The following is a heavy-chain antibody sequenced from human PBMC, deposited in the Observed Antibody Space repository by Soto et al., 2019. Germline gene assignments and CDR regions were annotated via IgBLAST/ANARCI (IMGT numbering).Heavy chain of an antibody. J-gene: IGHJ4*02. CDR2: IYYSGST. Sequence: QVQLQESGPGLVKPSQTLSLTCTVSGGSISSGGYYWSWIRRHTGKGLEWIGYIYYSGSTYYNPSLKSRVTISVDTSKNQFSLKLSSVTAADTAVYYCARSSQSTVTTVDYWGQGTLVTVSS. CDR1: GGSISSGGYY. D-gene: IGHD4-17*01. CDR3: ARSSQSTVTTVDY. V-gene: IGHV4-31*03.